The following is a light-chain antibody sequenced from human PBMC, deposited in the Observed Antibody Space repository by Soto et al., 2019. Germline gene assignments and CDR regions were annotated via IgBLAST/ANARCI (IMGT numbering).Light chain of an antibody. CDR1: QAVNSW. CDR3: QQSNNHPIS. J-gene: IGKJ5*01. CDR2: DVS. V-gene: IGKV1-12*01. Sequence: DTQVTKSPASISASVGDRVTITCRASQAVNSWLAWFQQKPGMAPKLVIYDVSSLQSGVPSRFSGSGSGTEFTLTISSLQPEDFATYYCQQSNNHPISFGQGTRLENK.